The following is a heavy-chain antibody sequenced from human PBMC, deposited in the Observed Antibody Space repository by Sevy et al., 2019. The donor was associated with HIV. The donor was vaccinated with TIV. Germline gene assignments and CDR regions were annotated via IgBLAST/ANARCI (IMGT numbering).Heavy chain of an antibody. CDR1: GYTFTSYG. CDR2: ISAYNGNT. D-gene: IGHD5-12*01. CDR3: AREGYSGYIDYYGMNV. J-gene: IGHJ6*02. V-gene: IGHV1-18*01. Sequence: ASVKVSCKASGYTFTSYGISWVRQAPGQGLEWMGWISAYNGNTNYAQKLQGRVTMTTDTSTSTAYMELRSLRSDGTAVYYCAREGYSGYIDYYGMNVWGQGTTVTVSS.